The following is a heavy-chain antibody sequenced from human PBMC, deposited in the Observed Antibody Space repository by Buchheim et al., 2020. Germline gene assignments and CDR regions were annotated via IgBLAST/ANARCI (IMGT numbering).Heavy chain of an antibody. V-gene: IGHV4-39*01. CDR2: IYYSGTT. D-gene: IGHD4-23*01. J-gene: IGHJ3*02. CDR3: VRPWAHGGKPIGAVDI. Sequence: QLQLQESGPGLVKPSETLSLTCTVSGGSIKRSSYYWGWIRQPPGQGLEWMGIIYYSGTTYYNPSLQSRVTMSVDTSKNQFSLQLSSVTAADTALYYCVRPWAHGGKPIGAVDIWGRGT. CDR1: GGSIKRSSYY.